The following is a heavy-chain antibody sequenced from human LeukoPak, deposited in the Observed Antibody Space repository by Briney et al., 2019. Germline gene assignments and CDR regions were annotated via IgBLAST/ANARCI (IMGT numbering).Heavy chain of an antibody. CDR1: GYSISSGYY. V-gene: IGHV4-38-2*02. D-gene: IGHD3-3*01. Sequence: NASETLSLTCTVSGYSISSGYYWGWIRQPPGKGLEWIGSIYHSGSTYYNPSLKSRVTISVDTPKNQFSLKLSSVTAADTAVYYCARYGVAMDDAFDIWGQGTMVTVSS. CDR3: ARYGVAMDDAFDI. CDR2: IYHSGST. J-gene: IGHJ3*02.